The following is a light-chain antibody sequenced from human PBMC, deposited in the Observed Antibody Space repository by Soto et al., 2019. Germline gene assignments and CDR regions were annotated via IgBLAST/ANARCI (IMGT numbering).Light chain of an antibody. CDR2: DVT. J-gene: IGLJ2*01. V-gene: IGLV2-14*01. Sequence: QSALTQPASVSGSPGQSITISCTGTSSDVGGYNYVSWYQQHPGKVPKLMIYDVTNRPSGVSNRFSGSKSGNTASLTISGLRAEDEADYYCSSYTSSSTVVFGGGTQLTVL. CDR3: SSYTSSSTVV. CDR1: SSDVGGYNY.